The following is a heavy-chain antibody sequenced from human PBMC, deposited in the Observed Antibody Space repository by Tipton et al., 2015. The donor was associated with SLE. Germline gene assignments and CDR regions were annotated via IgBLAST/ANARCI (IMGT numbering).Heavy chain of an antibody. CDR1: GASISSHY. Sequence: LRLSCSVSGASISSHYWTWLRQPPGKGLEYIGYIYYTGSTNYNSSLKSRVTFSVDPSKNQFSLNLTSVTAADTAVYYCARAGWNDLSDWGQGTLVTVSS. CDR3: ARAGWNDLSD. CDR2: IYYTGST. D-gene: IGHD1-1*01. J-gene: IGHJ4*02. V-gene: IGHV4-59*11.